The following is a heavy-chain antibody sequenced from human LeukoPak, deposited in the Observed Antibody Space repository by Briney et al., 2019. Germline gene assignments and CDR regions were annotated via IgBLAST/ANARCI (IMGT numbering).Heavy chain of an antibody. Sequence: GASVKVSCKASGGTFSSYAISWLRQAPGHRLEWMGWINANTGNPTYAQGFTGRFVFSLDTSVSTAYLQISSLKAEDTAVYYCASPRGSNTYYYYMDVWGKGTTVTVSS. J-gene: IGHJ6*03. V-gene: IGHV7-4-1*02. CDR2: INANTGNP. CDR1: GGTFSSYA. D-gene: IGHD1/OR15-1a*01. CDR3: ASPRGSNTYYYYMDV.